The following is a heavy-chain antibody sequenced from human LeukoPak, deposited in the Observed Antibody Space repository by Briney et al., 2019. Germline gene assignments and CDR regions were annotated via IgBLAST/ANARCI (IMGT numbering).Heavy chain of an antibody. Sequence: SETLSLTCTVSGGSISSSSYYWGWIRQPPGKGLEWIVSIYYSGSTHYNPSLKSRVTISVETSKNHFSLKLSSVTAADTAVYYCARVPYYYDSSGGAFDIWGQGTMVTVSS. D-gene: IGHD3-22*01. CDR3: ARVPYYYDSSGGAFDI. V-gene: IGHV4-39*07. CDR2: IYYSGST. J-gene: IGHJ3*02. CDR1: GGSISSSSYY.